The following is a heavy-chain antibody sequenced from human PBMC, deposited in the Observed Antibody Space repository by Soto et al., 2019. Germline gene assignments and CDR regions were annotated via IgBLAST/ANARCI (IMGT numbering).Heavy chain of an antibody. Sequence: GGSLRLSCAASGFTFSSYWMHWVRQAPGKGLVWVSRINSDGSSTSYADSVKGRFTISRDNAKNTLYLQMNSLRAEDTAVYYCARECYDFWSGYPIGMDVWGQGPTVTVSS. D-gene: IGHD3-3*01. V-gene: IGHV3-74*01. J-gene: IGHJ6*02. CDR2: INSDGSST. CDR3: ARECYDFWSGYPIGMDV. CDR1: GFTFSSYW.